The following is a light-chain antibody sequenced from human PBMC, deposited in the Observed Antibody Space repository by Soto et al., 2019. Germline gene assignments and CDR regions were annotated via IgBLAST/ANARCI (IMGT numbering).Light chain of an antibody. J-gene: IGKJ1*01. CDR2: GAS. V-gene: IGKV3-20*01. CDR3: QQYGSSPRT. Sequence: EIVLTQSPGALSLSPGERATLSCGASQSVSSSYLAWYQQKPGQAPRLLIYGASTRATGIPDRFSGSGYGTDFTLTISRLEPEDFDVYYYQQYGSSPRTFGQGTKVEIK. CDR1: QSVSSSY.